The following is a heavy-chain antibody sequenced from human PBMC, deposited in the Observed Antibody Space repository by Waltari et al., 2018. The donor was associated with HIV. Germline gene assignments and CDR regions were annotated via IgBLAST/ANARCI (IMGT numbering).Heavy chain of an antibody. Sequence: QVQLVQSGSELKDPGASVKVSCKASGYTFTKYAFNWVRQAPGQGLEWVGWINTKTWNPMYAQGFTGRFVFSLDTSVTTAYLEISSLRAEDTAVYYCARASEGNNYFDNWGQGTLVTVSS. CDR3: ARASEGNNYFDN. J-gene: IGHJ4*01. V-gene: IGHV7-4-1*02. CDR1: GYTFTKYA. CDR2: INTKTWNP.